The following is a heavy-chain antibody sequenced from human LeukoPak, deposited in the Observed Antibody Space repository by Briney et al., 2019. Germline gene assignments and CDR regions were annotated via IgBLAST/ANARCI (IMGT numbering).Heavy chain of an antibody. D-gene: IGHD3-10*01. CDR2: IYYSGST. Sequence: SETLSLTCTVSGGSISSYYWSWIRQPPGKGLEWIGYIYYSGSTNYNPSLKSRVTISVDTSKNQFSLKLSSVTAADTAVYYCARAGKPMVRGVILRPDWFDPWGQGTLVTVSS. J-gene: IGHJ5*02. CDR1: GGSISSYY. CDR3: ARAGKPMVRGVILRPDWFDP. V-gene: IGHV4-59*01.